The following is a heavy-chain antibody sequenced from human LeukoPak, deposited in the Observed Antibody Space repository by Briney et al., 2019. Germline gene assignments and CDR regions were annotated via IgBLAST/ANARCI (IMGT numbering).Heavy chain of an antibody. V-gene: IGHV3-33*01. CDR3: ARETTTLDY. J-gene: IGHJ4*02. CDR1: GFTFSSYG. D-gene: IGHD1-26*01. Sequence: PGKSLRLSCAASGFTFSSYGMHWVRQALGKGLEWVAVIWYDGSNKFYADSVKGRFTISRDNSKNTLYLQMNSLRAEDTAVYYCARETTTLDYWGQGTLVTVSS. CDR2: IWYDGSNK.